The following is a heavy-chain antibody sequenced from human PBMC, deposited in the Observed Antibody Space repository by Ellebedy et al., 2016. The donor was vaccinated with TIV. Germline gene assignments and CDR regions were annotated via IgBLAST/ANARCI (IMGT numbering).Heavy chain of an antibody. CDR3: ASQRPGPKIFDY. Sequence: MPSETLSLTCTVSGGSISSSSYYWGWIRQPPGKGLEWIGSIYYSGSTYYNPSLKSRVTISVDTSKNQFSLKLSSVTAADTAVYYCASQRPGPKIFDYWGQGTLVTVSS. J-gene: IGHJ4*02. D-gene: IGHD1-14*01. CDR1: GGSISSSSYY. CDR2: IYYSGST. V-gene: IGHV4-39*07.